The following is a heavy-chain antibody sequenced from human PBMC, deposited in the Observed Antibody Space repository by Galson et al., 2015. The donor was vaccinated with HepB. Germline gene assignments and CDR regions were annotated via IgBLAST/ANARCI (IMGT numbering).Heavy chain of an antibody. CDR2: ISFSGNDI. Sequence: SLRLSCAASGFTFRSYSMNWVRRAPGKGLEWVSSISFSGNDIYYADSVKGRFTISRDDAKNSLYLQMNSLRVEDTAMYYCARAGPLSQIVVVTALGVDCWGQGTLVTVSS. D-gene: IGHD2-21*02. CDR1: GFTFRSYS. CDR3: ARAGPLSQIVVVTALGVDC. V-gene: IGHV3-21*01. J-gene: IGHJ4*02.